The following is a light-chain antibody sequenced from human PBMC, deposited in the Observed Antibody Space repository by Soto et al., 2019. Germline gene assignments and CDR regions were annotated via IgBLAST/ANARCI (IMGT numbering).Light chain of an antibody. CDR1: QSVSGSY. CDR2: GAS. Sequence: IGLTQSPGTLSLSPGERATLSCRASQSVSGSYLAWYQQKPGQAPRLLIYGASSRATGVPDRFSGSGSGTDFTLTISRLEPEDFAVYYCQQYGSSPSWTFGQGTKVEI. V-gene: IGKV3-20*01. J-gene: IGKJ1*01. CDR3: QQYGSSPSWT.